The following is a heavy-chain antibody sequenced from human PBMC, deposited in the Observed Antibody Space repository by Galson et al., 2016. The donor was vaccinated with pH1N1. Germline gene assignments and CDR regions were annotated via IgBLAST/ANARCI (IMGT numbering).Heavy chain of an antibody. CDR2: INWKGSST. D-gene: IGHD6-13*01. J-gene: IGHJ4*02. Sequence: SLRLSCAASGFIFDDYGMSWVRHVPGKGLEWVSGINWKGSSTEYADSVKGRFTISRDNAKSSVFLQMHSLSAEDTALYYCVRAFHSNSWYYFVYWGQGTLVAVSS. V-gene: IGHV3-20*04. CDR3: VRAFHSNSWYYFVY. CDR1: GFIFDDYG.